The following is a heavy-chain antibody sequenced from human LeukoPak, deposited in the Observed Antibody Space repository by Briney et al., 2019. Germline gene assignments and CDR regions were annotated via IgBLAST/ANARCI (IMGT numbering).Heavy chain of an antibody. V-gene: IGHV4-39*01. D-gene: IGHD3-16*01. CDR1: GSSLSSGGYY. J-gene: IGHJ4*02. Sequence: SETLSLTCTVSGSSLSSGGYYWGWIRQPPGKVLEWIGSIYYSGSTYYNPSLKSRATISVDTSKNQSSLKLSSVTAADTAVYYCASPGGGPTDYWGQGTLVTVSS. CDR2: IYYSGST. CDR3: ASPGGGPTDY.